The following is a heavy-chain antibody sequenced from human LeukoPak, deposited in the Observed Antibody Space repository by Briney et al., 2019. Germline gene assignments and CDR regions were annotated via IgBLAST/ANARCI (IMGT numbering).Heavy chain of an antibody. CDR1: GFTFGDYA. Sequence: GGSLRLSCTTSGFTFGDYAMSWVRQAPGKGLEWVGFLRSKAYGGTTEYAASVKGRFTISRDDSKSIAYLEMNSLKTEDTAEYSCTRGYCSGGSCFRAFDIWGQGTMVTVSS. D-gene: IGHD2-15*01. V-gene: IGHV3-49*04. CDR2: LRSKAYGGTT. J-gene: IGHJ3*02. CDR3: TRGYCSGGSCFRAFDI.